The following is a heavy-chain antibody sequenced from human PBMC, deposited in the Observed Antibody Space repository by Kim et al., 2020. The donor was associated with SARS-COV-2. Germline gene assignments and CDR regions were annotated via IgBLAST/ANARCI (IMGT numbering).Heavy chain of an antibody. Sequence: GESLKISCKDSGYNFTNYWIRWVRQMPGKGLEWMGRIDPSDSYTNYSPSFQGHVTISGDKSISTAYLQWSSLKASDTAMYYCARYSGSYAIGHWGQGTLVTVSS. D-gene: IGHD1-26*01. CDR1: GYNFTNYW. CDR3: ARYSGSYAIGH. J-gene: IGHJ4*02. V-gene: IGHV5-10-1*01. CDR2: IDPSDSYT.